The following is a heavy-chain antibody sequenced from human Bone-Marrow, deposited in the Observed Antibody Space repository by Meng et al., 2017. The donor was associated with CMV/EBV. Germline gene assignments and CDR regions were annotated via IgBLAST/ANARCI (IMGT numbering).Heavy chain of an antibody. Sequence: FTFRRYAMPLVRPAPGKGLEWVAIISYDGSNKYYADSVKGRFAISRDNSKSTLYLQMNSLRAEDTAVYYCGRGAGVVVIDSYYFDYWGQGTLVTVSS. V-gene: IGHV3-30*09. J-gene: IGHJ4*02. CDR3: GRGAGVVVIDSYYFDY. D-gene: IGHD2-21*01. CDR1: FTFRRYA. CDR2: ISYDGSNK.